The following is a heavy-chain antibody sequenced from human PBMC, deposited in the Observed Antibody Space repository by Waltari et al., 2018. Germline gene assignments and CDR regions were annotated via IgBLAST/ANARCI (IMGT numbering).Heavy chain of an antibody. J-gene: IGHJ4*02. CDR3: ARGRTKGPREQQLVPIYY. CDR2: INHSGST. D-gene: IGHD6-13*01. Sequence: QVQLQQLGAGLLKPSETLSLTCAVYGGSFSGYYWSWIRQPPGKGLEWSGEINHSGSTNYNPALNSRVTISVDTSKNQFSLKRSSVTAADTAVYYCARGRTKGPREQQLVPIYYWGQGTLVTVSS. CDR1: GGSFSGYY. V-gene: IGHV4-34*01.